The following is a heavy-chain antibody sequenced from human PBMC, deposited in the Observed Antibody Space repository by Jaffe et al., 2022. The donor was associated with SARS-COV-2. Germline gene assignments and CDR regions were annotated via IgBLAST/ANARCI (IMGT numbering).Heavy chain of an antibody. CDR1: GGTFSSYT. CDR3: ARDGGSGSPQRPADYYYYGMDV. V-gene: IGHV1-69*08. J-gene: IGHJ6*02. D-gene: IGHD3-10*01. Sequence: QVQLVQSGAEVKKPGSSVKVSCKASGGTFSSYTISWVRQAPGQGLEWMGRIIPILGIANYAQKFQGRVTITADKSTSTAYMELSSLRSEDTAVYYCARDGGSGSPQRPADYYYYGMDVWGQGTTVTVSS. CDR2: IIPILGIA.